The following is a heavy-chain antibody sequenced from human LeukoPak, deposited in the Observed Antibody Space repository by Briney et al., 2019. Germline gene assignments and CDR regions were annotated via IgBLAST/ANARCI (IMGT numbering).Heavy chain of an antibody. CDR2: ISSSNDYI. CDR1: GFTFSTST. CDR3: VRIPNSAGFPNWFDP. Sequence: GGSLRLSCAASGFTFSTSTMNWVRQAPGKGLERVSSISSSNDYIYYADSVKGRFTISRDNAKNSLYLQTNSLRAEDTAVYYCVRIPNSAGFPNWFDPWGQGTLVTVSS. J-gene: IGHJ5*02. V-gene: IGHV3-21*01. D-gene: IGHD6-19*01.